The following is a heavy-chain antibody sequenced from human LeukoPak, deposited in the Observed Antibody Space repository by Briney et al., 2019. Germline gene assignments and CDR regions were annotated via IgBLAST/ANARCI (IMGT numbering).Heavy chain of an antibody. V-gene: IGHV1-18*01. CDR2: ISAYHGNT. J-gene: IGHJ4*02. Sequence: ASVKVSCKASGYTFTSYGISWVRQAPGQGLEWMGWISAYHGNTNYAQKLQGRVTMTTDTSTSTAYMELRSLRSDDTAVYYCARGPTPYDSSGYYLSYWGQGTLVTVSS. D-gene: IGHD3-22*01. CDR1: GYTFTSYG. CDR3: ARGPTPYDSSGYYLSY.